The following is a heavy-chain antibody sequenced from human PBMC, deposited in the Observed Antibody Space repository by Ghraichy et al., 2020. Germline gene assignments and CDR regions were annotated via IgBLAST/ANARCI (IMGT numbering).Heavy chain of an antibody. CDR1: GFTFSSYG. Sequence: GGSLRLSCAASGFTFSSYGMHWVRQAPGKGLEWVAVIWYDGSNKYYADSVKGRFTISRDNSKNTLYLQMNSLRAEDTAVYYCARDTIVGATRPHYFDYWGQGTLVTVSS. J-gene: IGHJ4*02. CDR2: IWYDGSNK. D-gene: IGHD1-26*01. V-gene: IGHV3-33*01. CDR3: ARDTIVGATRPHYFDY.